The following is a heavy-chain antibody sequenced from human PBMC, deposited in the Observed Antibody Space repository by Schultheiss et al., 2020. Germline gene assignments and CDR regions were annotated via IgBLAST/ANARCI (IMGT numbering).Heavy chain of an antibody. V-gene: IGHV3-30*18. CDR2: ISYDGSNK. CDR1: GFTFSSYG. J-gene: IGHJ4*02. CDR3: AKDWAVAAHDGNY. Sequence: GGSLRLSCAASGFTFSSYGMHWVRQAPGKGLEWVAVISYDGSNKYYADSVKGRFTISRDNSKNTLYLQMNSLRAEDTAVYYCAKDWAVAAHDGNYWGQGTLVTGS. D-gene: IGHD6-19*01.